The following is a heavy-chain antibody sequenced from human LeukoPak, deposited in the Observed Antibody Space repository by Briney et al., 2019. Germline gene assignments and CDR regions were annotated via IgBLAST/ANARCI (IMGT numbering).Heavy chain of an antibody. D-gene: IGHD6-13*01. J-gene: IGHJ4*02. CDR1: GFTFSRYG. CDR3: AKDQMGHIAAVDY. CDR2: ISYDGSNK. Sequence: GGSLRLYCAASGFTFSRYGMHRVRQAPGKGLEWVAVISYDGSNKYYADSVKGRFTVSRDNSKNTLYLQMNSLRAEDTAVYYCAKDQMGHIAAVDYWGQGTLVTVSS. V-gene: IGHV3-30*18.